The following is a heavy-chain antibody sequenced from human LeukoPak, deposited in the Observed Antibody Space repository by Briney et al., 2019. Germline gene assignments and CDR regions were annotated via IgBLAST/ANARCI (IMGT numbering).Heavy chain of an antibody. Sequence: SETLSLTCTVSGGSINSYYWSWIRQPPGKGLECIGYIHYTGSTNYNPSLKSRVTISVDTSKNQFSLKLSSVTAADTAVYYCAREGDYYDTSGTLDYWGQGTLVTVSS. CDR3: AREGDYYDTSGTLDY. D-gene: IGHD3-22*01. CDR1: GGSINSYY. J-gene: IGHJ4*02. CDR2: IHYTGST. V-gene: IGHV4-59*12.